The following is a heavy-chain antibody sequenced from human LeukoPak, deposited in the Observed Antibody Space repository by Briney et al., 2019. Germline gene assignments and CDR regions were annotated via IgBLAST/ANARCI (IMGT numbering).Heavy chain of an antibody. J-gene: IGHJ5*02. CDR1: GYSISSGYY. D-gene: IGHD2-15*01. CDR3: ARHPPPYCKGGSFYWFDP. Sequence: PSETLSLTCAVSGYSISSGYYWGWIRQPPGKGLEWIGSIYHSGSTYYNPSLKSRVTISVDTSKNQFSLKLSSVTAADTAVYYCARHPPPYCKGGSFYWFDPWGQGTLVTVSS. CDR2: IYHSGST. V-gene: IGHV4-38-2*01.